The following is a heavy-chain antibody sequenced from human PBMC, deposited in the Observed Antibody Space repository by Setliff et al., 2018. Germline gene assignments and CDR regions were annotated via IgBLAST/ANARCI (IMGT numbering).Heavy chain of an antibody. D-gene: IGHD5-18*01. V-gene: IGHV4-59*01. CDR1: GGSISPYF. J-gene: IGHJ6*02. CDR3: VRDRTAYSYGLDV. Sequence: PSETLSLTCTVSGGSISPYFWSWIRQPPGKGLEWIGYIYHNGNTNFNPSLKTRVTMSVDTSKNQFALNLRSVTAADTAVYYCVRDRTAYSYGLDVWGQGTTSAVAS. CDR2: IYHNGNT.